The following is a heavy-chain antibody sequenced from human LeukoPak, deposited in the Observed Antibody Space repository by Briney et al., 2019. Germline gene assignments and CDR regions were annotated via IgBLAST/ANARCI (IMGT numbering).Heavy chain of an antibody. CDR2: IYTSGST. D-gene: IGHD3-10*01. CDR1: GGSLSSYY. Sequence: PSETLSLTCTVSGGSLSSYYWSWIRQPAGKGLEWIGRIYTSGSTNYNPSLKSRVTMSVDTSKNQFSLKLSSVTAADTAVYYCAREGPLWFGELLPPPEDYFDYWGQGTLVTVSS. J-gene: IGHJ4*02. CDR3: AREGPLWFGELLPPPEDYFDY. V-gene: IGHV4-4*07.